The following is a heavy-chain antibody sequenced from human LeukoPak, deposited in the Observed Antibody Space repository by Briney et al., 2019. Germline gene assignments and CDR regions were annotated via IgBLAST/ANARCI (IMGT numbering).Heavy chain of an antibody. CDR3: ARARYIIAAAGTS. J-gene: IGHJ5*02. V-gene: IGHV4-59*01. D-gene: IGHD6-13*01. CDR1: GGSISSYY. CDR2: IYHSVDT. Sequence: PSETLSLTCTVSGGSISSYYWSWIRQPPGKGLEWIGYIYHSVDTKYNASLESRVTISVDTSKSQFSLKLSSVTAADTAVYYCARARYIIAAAGTSWGQGTLVTVSS.